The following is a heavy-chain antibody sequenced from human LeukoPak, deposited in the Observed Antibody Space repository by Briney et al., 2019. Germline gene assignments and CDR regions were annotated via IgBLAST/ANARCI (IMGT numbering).Heavy chain of an antibody. J-gene: IGHJ4*02. CDR2: IYYSGST. V-gene: IGHV4-39*01. CDR1: GGSISSSSYY. D-gene: IGHD3-9*01. Sequence: PSETLSLTCTVSGGSISSSSYYWGWIRQPPGKGLEWIGSIYYSGSTYYNPSLKSRVTISVDTSKNQFSLKLSSVTAADTAVYYCARWDYDILTGYPYYFDYWGQGTLVTVPS. CDR3: ARWDYDILTGYPYYFDY.